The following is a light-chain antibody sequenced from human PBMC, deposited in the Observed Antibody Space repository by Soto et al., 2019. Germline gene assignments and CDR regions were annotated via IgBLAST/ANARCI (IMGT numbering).Light chain of an antibody. J-gene: IGKJ1*01. CDR3: PLSVSSPWR. Sequence: ETMRTPSTAPLSVSLGERATLSCRASQSLRSSLAWYHQKPGQAPRLLIYGASSRATGIPDRFSGSGSGTDFTLTICRLEPEDFAVYCCPLSVSSPWRFGQGTKVDIK. CDR2: GAS. CDR1: QSLRSS. V-gene: IGKV3-20*01.